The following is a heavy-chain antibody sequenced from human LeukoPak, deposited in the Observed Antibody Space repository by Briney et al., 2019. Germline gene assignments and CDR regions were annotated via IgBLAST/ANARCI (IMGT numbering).Heavy chain of an antibody. J-gene: IGHJ6*02. D-gene: IGHD6-13*01. CDR1: GFTFSSYG. CDR2: ISYDGSNK. V-gene: IGHV3-30*18. CDR3: ANAPAAGPIGYGMDV. Sequence: GSLRLSCAASGFTFSSYGMHWVRQAPGKGLEWVAVISYDGSNKYYADSVKGRFTISRDNSKNTLYLQMNSLRAEDTAVYYCANAPAAGPIGYGMDVWGQGTTVTVSS.